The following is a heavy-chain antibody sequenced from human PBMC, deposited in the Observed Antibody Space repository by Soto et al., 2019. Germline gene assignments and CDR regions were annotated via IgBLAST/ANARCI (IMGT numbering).Heavy chain of an antibody. D-gene: IGHD3-10*01. CDR1: GGTFSSYA. CDR2: IIPIFGTA. Sequence: SVKVSCKASGGTFSSYAISWVRQAPGQGLEWMGGIIPIFGTANYAQKFQGRVTITADESTSTAYMELSSLRSEDTAVYYCARDLVDSSGWFDPWGQGTLVTVSS. V-gene: IGHV1-69*13. CDR3: ARDLVDSSGWFDP. J-gene: IGHJ5*02.